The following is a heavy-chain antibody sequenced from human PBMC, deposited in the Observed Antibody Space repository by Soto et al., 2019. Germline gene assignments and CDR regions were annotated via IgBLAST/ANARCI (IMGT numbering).Heavy chain of an antibody. V-gene: IGHV4-59*01. CDR3: ARDLWRGWFDP. D-gene: IGHD3-10*01. J-gene: IGHJ5*02. CDR1: GGSISSYY. Sequence: PSETLSLTCTVSGGSISSYYWSWIRQPPGKGLEWIGYIYYSGSTNYNPSLKSRVTISVDTSKNQFSLKLSSVTAADTAVYYCARDLWRGWFDPWGQGTLVTVS. CDR2: IYYSGST.